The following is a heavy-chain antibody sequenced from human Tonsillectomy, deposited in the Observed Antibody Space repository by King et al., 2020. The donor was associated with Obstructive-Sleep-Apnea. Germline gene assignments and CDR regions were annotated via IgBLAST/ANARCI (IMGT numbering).Heavy chain of an antibody. Sequence: VQLQESGPGLVKPSQTLSLTCTVSGGSISSGGYYWSWIRQHPGKGLEWIGYIYYSGSTYYNPSLKSRVTISVDTSKNQFSLKLSSVTAADTAVYYCARDALYGSSRPDAFDIWGQGTMVTVSS. CDR2: IYYSGST. CDR3: ARDALYGSSRPDAFDI. D-gene: IGHD6-13*01. J-gene: IGHJ3*02. CDR1: GGSISSGGYY. V-gene: IGHV4-31*03.